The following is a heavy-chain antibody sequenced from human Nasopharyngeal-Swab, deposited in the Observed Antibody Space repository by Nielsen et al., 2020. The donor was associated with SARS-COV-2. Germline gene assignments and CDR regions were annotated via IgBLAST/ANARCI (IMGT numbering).Heavy chain of an antibody. Sequence: GGSLRPSCAASGFTFSDYYMSWIRQAPGKGLEWVSYISSSGSTIYYADSVKGRFTISRDNAKNSLYLQMNSLRAEDTAVYYCAISSGYYYPGFDYWGQGTLVTVSS. J-gene: IGHJ4*02. D-gene: IGHD3-22*01. CDR3: AISSGYYYPGFDY. V-gene: IGHV3-11*01. CDR2: ISSSGSTI. CDR1: GFTFSDYY.